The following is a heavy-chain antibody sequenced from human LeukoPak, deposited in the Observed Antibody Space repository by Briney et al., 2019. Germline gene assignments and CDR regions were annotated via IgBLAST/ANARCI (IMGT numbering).Heavy chain of an antibody. CDR1: GFTFKKYW. CDR2: IKEDGSET. Sequence: PGESLRLSCAASGFTFKKYWMNWVRQVPGKGLECLANIKEDGSETYYADSVKGRFTISRDNPKNLLYLQINSLRVEDTAVHYCARETPRRGETRDGYRWGQGTLVTVSS. D-gene: IGHD5-24*01. CDR3: ARETPRRGETRDGYR. J-gene: IGHJ4*02. V-gene: IGHV3-7*01.